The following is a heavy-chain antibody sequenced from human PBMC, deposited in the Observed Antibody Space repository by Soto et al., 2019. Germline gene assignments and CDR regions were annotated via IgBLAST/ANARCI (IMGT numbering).Heavy chain of an antibody. Sequence: SETLSLTCTVSGGSISSYYWSWIRQPAGKGLGWIGRIYTSGSTNYNPSLKSRVTMSVDTSKNQFSLKLSSVTAADTAVYYCARACSSNSCYDVFDYWGQGTLVTVSS. CDR2: IYTSGST. CDR1: GGSISSYY. V-gene: IGHV4-4*07. D-gene: IGHD2-2*01. J-gene: IGHJ4*02. CDR3: ARACSSNSCYDVFDY.